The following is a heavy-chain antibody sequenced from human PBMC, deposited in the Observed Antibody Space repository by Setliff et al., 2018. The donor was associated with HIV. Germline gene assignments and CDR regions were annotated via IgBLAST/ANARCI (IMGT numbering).Heavy chain of an antibody. CDR3: AKTLYSAGGGEVFDY. Sequence: PGGSLRLSCAATGFTFDSYVLHWVRQAPGKGLEWVALIWSDGSRIEYADSVKGRFTISRDNSKNTLDLEMNSLRAEDTAVYYCAKTLYSAGGGEVFDYWGPGTQVTVSS. J-gene: IGHJ4*02. CDR2: IWSDGSRI. V-gene: IGHV3-33*06. CDR1: GFTFDSYV. D-gene: IGHD3-16*01.